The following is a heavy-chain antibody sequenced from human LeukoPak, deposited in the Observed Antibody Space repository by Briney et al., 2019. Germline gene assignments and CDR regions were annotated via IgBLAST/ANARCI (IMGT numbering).Heavy chain of an antibody. CDR1: GYTFTGYY. CDR2: INPNSGGT. D-gene: IGHD7-27*01. Sequence: GASVKVSCKASGYTFTGYYMHWVRQAPGQGLEWTGWINPNSGGTNYAQKFQGRVTMTRDTSISTAYMELSRLRSDDTAVYYCARASPLTGSLFDYWGQRTLVTVSS. V-gene: IGHV1-2*02. J-gene: IGHJ4*02. CDR3: ARASPLTGSLFDY.